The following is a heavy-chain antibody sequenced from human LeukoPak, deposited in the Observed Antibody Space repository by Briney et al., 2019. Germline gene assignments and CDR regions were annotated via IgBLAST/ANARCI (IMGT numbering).Heavy chain of an antibody. CDR3: AKDVSGTHPPYFDY. CDR1: GFTFSSYA. V-gene: IGHV3-23*01. Sequence: PGGSLRLSCAASGFTFSSYAMSWVRQAPGKGLEWVSAISGSGGTTYYADSVKGRFTISRDNSKNTLHLQMNSLRAEDTAVYYCAKDVSGTHPPYFDYWGQGTLVTVSS. CDR2: ISGSGGTT. D-gene: IGHD3-3*01. J-gene: IGHJ4*02.